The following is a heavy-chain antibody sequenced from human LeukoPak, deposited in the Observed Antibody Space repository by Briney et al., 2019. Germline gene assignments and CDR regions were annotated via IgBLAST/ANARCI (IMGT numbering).Heavy chain of an antibody. D-gene: IGHD1-26*01. V-gene: IGHV3-48*01. Sequence: GGSLRLSCAASGFTFSSYSMNWVRQAPGKGLEWVSYISSSSSTIYYADSVKGRFTISRDNAKNSLYLQMNSLRAGDTAVYYCASSVGSGSFDYWGQGTLVTVSS. CDR3: ASSVGSGSFDY. CDR1: GFTFSSYS. J-gene: IGHJ4*02. CDR2: ISSSSSTI.